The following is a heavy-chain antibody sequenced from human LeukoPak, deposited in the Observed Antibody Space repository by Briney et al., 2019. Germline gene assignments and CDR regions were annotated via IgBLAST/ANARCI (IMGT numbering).Heavy chain of an antibody. CDR1: GYTFTSYG. D-gene: IGHD3-22*01. CDR2: ISAYNGNT. Sequence: ASVKVSCKASGYTFTSYGISWVRQAPGQGLEWMGWISAYNGNTNYAQKFQGRVTITTDESTSTAYMELSSLRSEHTAVYYCARGPRVVTTTIGYYYYMDVWGKGTTVTVSS. V-gene: IGHV1-18*01. CDR3: ARGPRVVTTTIGYYYYMDV. J-gene: IGHJ6*03.